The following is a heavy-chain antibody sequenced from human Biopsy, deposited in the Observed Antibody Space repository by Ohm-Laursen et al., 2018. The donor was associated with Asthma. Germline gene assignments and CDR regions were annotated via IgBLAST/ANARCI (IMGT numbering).Heavy chain of an antibody. CDR1: GFTFSSYA. J-gene: IGHJ4*02. Sequence: SLRLSCTASGFTFSSYAMSWVRQAPGKGLEWVSAISGSGGSTYYSDSVKGRFTISRDNSKNTLYLQMNSLRAEDTAVYYCSKDRDYDILTGPPGFDYCGQGTLVTVSS. D-gene: IGHD3-9*01. CDR3: SKDRDYDILTGPPGFDY. V-gene: IGHV3-23*01. CDR2: ISGSGGST.